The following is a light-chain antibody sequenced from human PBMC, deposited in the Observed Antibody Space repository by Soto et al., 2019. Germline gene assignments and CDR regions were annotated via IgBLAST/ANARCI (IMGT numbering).Light chain of an antibody. CDR3: SSYTSSSTISTYV. CDR2: DVS. J-gene: IGLJ1*01. Sequence: QSALTQPVSVSGSPGQSITISCTGTSSDVGGYNYVSWYQHHPGKAPKLMIYDVSNRPSGVSNRFSGSKSGNTASLIISGLQAEDEADYYCSSYTSSSTISTYVFGTGTKVTVL. CDR1: SSDVGGYNY. V-gene: IGLV2-14*03.